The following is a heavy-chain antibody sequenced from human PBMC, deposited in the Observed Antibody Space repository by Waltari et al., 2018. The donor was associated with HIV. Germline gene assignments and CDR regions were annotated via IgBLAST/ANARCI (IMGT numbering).Heavy chain of an antibody. CDR3: ARAGKQLEEVFPTYYFDY. V-gene: IGHV4-59*01. CDR2: IYYSGST. D-gene: IGHD6-6*01. J-gene: IGHJ4*02. CDR1: GGSISSYY. Sequence: QVQLQESGPGLVKPSETLSLTCTVSGGSISSYYWSWIRQPPGNGLEWIGYIYYSGSTNYNPSLKSRVTISVDTSKNQFSLKLSSVTAADTAVYYCARAGKQLEEVFPTYYFDYWGQGTLVTVSS.